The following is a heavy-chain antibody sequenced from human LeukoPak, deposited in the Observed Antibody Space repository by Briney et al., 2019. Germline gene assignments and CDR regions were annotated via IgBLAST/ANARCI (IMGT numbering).Heavy chain of an antibody. CDR2: ISYDGSKK. CDR1: GFTFSIHG. V-gene: IGHV3-30*03. J-gene: IGHJ6*03. CDR3: ARGPRVGAAGFVYYHYIDV. D-gene: IGHD1-26*01. Sequence: QPGGTLRLSCAASGFTFSIHGMNWVRQAPGKGLEWVAVISYDGSKKYYADSVKGRFTISRDNSKNTQHLQMNSLRAEDTAVYYCARGPRVGAAGFVYYHYIDVWGKGTTVTVSS.